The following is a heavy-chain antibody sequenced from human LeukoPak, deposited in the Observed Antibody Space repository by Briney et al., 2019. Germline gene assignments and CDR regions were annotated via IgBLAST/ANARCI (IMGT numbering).Heavy chain of an antibody. CDR1: GFTFNNYA. V-gene: IGHV3-30*04. D-gene: IGHD3-9*01. CDR2: ITYDGSKK. J-gene: IGHJ6*01. Sequence: GGSLRLSRTVSGFTFNNYAVHWARQAPGRGLEWVATITYDGSKKYYGDCVKARFTISRDNSKTPVYLHMSHLRAGASVAFYCARDREWGHFYFACWG. CDR3: ARDREWGHFYFAC.